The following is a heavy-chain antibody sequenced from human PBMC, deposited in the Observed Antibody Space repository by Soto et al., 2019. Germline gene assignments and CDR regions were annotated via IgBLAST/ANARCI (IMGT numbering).Heavy chain of an antibody. CDR3: AKNLPRTGRFDY. Sequence: PSETLSLTCTLSGASITSTTYFWAWIRQPPGKGLEWVGSIYYSDKTHYNPSLKSRVTISVDGSKNQFSLQMTSVTAADTAVYYCAKNLPRTGRFDYWGQGALVTVSS. V-gene: IGHV4-39*01. CDR2: IYYSDKT. CDR1: GASITSTTYF. J-gene: IGHJ4*02.